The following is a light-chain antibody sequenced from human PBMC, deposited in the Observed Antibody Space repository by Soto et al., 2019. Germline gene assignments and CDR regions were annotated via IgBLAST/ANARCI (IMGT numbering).Light chain of an antibody. V-gene: IGKV1-16*02. CDR3: QQFGSSWLT. CDR1: QDIINR. CDR2: AAS. J-gene: IGKJ1*01. Sequence: DIQMTQSPSSLSASVGDRITITCRASQDIINRLVWFQQKPGKAPKSLIYAASNLQSGVPSKFSGSGSGTDFTLTISSLQPEDFAVYYCQQFGSSWLTFGQGTKVEIK.